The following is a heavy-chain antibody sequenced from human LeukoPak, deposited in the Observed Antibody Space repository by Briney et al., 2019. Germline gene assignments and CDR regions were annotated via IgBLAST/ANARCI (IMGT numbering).Heavy chain of an antibody. CDR3: ARERNVAVAGTVWYFDL. D-gene: IGHD6-19*01. J-gene: IGHJ2*01. CDR1: GFTVSSNY. CDR2: IYSGGST. Sequence: GGPLRLSCAASGFTVSSNYMSWVRQAPGKGLEWVSVIYSGGSTYYADSVKGRFTISRDNSKNTLYLQMNSLRAEDTAVYYCARERNVAVAGTVWYFDLWGRGTLVTVSS. V-gene: IGHV3-53*01.